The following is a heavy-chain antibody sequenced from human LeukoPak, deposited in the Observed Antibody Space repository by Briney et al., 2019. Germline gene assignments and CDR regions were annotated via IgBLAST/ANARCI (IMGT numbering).Heavy chain of an antibody. CDR3: ARRDGLDY. CDR2: IWYDGSNK. V-gene: IGHV3-33*01. D-gene: IGHD5-24*01. CDR1: GFTFSSYG. Sequence: GGSLRLSCAASGFTFSSYGMHWVRQAPGKGLEWVAVIWYDGSNKYYADSVKGRFTISRDNAKNSLYLQMNSLRAEDTAVYYCARRDGLDYWGQGTLVTVSS. J-gene: IGHJ4*02.